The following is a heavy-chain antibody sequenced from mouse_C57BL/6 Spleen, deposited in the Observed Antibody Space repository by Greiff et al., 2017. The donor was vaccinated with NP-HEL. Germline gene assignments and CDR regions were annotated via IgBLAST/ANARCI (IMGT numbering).Heavy chain of an antibody. D-gene: IGHD1-1*01. Sequence: VQLQQPGAELVRPGSSVKLSCKASGYTFTSYWMHWVKQRPIQGLEWIGNIDPSDSETHYNQKFKDKATLTVDKSSSTAYMQLSSLTSEDSAVDYCAREGITTVLDFDYWGQGTTLTVSS. V-gene: IGHV1-52*01. CDR3: AREGITTVLDFDY. CDR1: GYTFTSYW. J-gene: IGHJ2*01. CDR2: IDPSDSET.